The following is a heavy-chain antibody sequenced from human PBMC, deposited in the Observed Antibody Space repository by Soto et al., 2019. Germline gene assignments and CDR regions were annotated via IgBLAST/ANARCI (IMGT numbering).Heavy chain of an antibody. J-gene: IGHJ4*02. Sequence: SETLSLTCTVSGGSVSSGSYYWSWIRQPPGKGLEWIGYIYYSGTTHYNPSLKSRVTISVDTSKKQFSLKLTSVTAAVTAVYYCARARTGDPTFIDYWGRGTLITASS. CDR3: ARARTGDPTFIDY. D-gene: IGHD3-16*01. V-gene: IGHV4-61*01. CDR2: IYYSGTT. CDR1: GGSVSSGSYY.